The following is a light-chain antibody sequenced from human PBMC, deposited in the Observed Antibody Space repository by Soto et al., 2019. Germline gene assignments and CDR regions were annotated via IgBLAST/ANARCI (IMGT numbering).Light chain of an antibody. J-gene: IGLJ2*01. CDR3: SSYTGSVTL. CDR1: SSDIGGYNF. Sequence: QSALTQPASVSGSPGQLITISCTGTSSDIGGYNFVSWYQQHPGKAPHLMIYEVSNRPSGVSNRFSGSKSGDTASLTISGLQAEDEADYYCSSYTGSVTLFGGGTKVTVL. V-gene: IGLV2-14*01. CDR2: EVS.